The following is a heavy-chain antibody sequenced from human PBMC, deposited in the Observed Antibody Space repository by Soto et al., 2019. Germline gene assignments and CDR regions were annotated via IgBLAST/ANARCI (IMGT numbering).Heavy chain of an antibody. J-gene: IGHJ4*02. Sequence: QVQLQQWGAGLLKPSETLSLTCAVYGGFFSGYYWSWIRQPPGKGLEWIGEINHSGSTNYNPSLKSRVTISVDTSKNQFSLKLSSVTAADTAVYYCARILYDYVWGSYRKTQIDYWGQGTLVTVSS. V-gene: IGHV4-34*01. D-gene: IGHD3-16*02. CDR3: ARILYDYVWGSYRKTQIDY. CDR2: INHSGST. CDR1: GGFFSGYY.